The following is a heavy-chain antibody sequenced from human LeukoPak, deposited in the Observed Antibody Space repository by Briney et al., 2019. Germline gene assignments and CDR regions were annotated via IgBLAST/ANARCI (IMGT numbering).Heavy chain of an antibody. CDR3: ARVAGWHWFDP. Sequence: SETLSLTCTVSGGSISSSSYYWGWIRQPPGKGLEWIGSIYYSGSTYYNPSLKSRVTISVDTSKNQFSLKLSSVTAADTAVYYCARVAGWHWFDPWGQGTLVTVSS. CDR1: GGSISSSSYY. CDR2: IYYSGST. D-gene: IGHD6-19*01. V-gene: IGHV4-39*07. J-gene: IGHJ5*02.